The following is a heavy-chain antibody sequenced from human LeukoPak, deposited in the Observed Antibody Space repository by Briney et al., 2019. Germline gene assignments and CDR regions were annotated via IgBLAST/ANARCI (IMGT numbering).Heavy chain of an antibody. CDR1: GFTFSSYG. CDR3: AKSVTIRGNYYTGAYFDF. CDR2: ISYDGSNK. V-gene: IGHV3-30*18. J-gene: IGHJ4*02. Sequence: GRSLRLSCAASGFTFSSYGMHWVRQAPGKGLEWVAVISYDGSNKYYADSVKGRFTISRDNSKNTLYLQMNSLRAEGTAVYYCAKSVTIRGNYYTGAYFDFWGRGTLVTVSS. D-gene: IGHD1-26*01.